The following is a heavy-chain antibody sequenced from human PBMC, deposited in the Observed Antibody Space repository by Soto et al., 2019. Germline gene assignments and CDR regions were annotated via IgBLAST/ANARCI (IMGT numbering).Heavy chain of an antibody. CDR1: GYTFIELS. CDR3: ARDRGDYEGLVPYSFDH. J-gene: IGHJ4*02. Sequence: ASVKVSCKVSGYTFIELSMHWVRQAPGKGLEWMGGFDPEDGETIYAQKFQGRVTMTEDTSTDTAHMELSSLRSEDTAVYYCARDRGDYEGLVPYSFDHWGQGTLVTVSS. V-gene: IGHV1-24*01. D-gene: IGHD4-17*01. CDR2: FDPEDGET.